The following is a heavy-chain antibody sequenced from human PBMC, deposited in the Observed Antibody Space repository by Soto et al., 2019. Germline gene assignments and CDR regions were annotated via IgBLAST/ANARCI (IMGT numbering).Heavy chain of an antibody. Sequence: QVQLQQWGAGLLKPSETLSLTCAVYGGSFSGYYWSWIRQPPGKGLEWIGEINHSGSTNYNPSLKSRVSISVDTSKNQFSLKLSSVTAADTAVYYCARGGSFSSSSTSRSKFDYWGQGTLVTVSS. V-gene: IGHV4-34*01. CDR3: ARGGSFSSSSTSRSKFDY. CDR2: INHSGST. D-gene: IGHD2-2*01. CDR1: GGSFSGYY. J-gene: IGHJ4*02.